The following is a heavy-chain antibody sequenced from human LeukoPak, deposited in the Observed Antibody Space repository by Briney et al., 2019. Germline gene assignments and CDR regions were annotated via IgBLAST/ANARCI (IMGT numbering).Heavy chain of an antibody. D-gene: IGHD3-9*01. CDR1: GGSISSSSHY. CDR2: IYYSGST. J-gene: IGHJ3*02. CDR3: ARGNTYYDILTGYFGADMGASDAFDI. Sequence: TSETLSLTCTVSGGSISSSSHYWSWIRQPPGKGLEWIGYIYYSGSTNYNPSLKSRVTISVDTSKNQFSLKLSSVTAADTAVYYCARGNTYYDILTGYFGADMGASDAFDIWGQGTMVTVSS. V-gene: IGHV4-61*01.